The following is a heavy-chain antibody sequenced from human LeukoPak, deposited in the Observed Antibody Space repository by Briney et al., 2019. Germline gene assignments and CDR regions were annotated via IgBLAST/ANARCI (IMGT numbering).Heavy chain of an antibody. V-gene: IGHV1-8*01. CDR2: MNPNSGNT. CDR1: GYTFTHYD. Sequence: ASVKVSRKASGYTFTHYDINWVRQATGQGLEWMRWMNPNSGNTGYAQKVQGRVTMTRNTSRSTAYMELSRLRSGDTAMYYCARGPGCTSNSCPYYFDSGGKGTLVTVSS. D-gene: IGHD2-2*01. J-gene: IGHJ4*02. CDR3: ARGPGCTSNSCPYYFDS.